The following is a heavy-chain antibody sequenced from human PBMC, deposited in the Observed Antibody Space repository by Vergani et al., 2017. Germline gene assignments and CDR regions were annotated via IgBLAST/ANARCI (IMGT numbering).Heavy chain of an antibody. CDR1: GGSFSDYY. Sequence: QVQLQQWGAGLLKPSETLSLTCAVYGGSFSDYYMSWIRQAPGKGLEWVSYISSSGSTIYYADSVKGRFTISRDNAKNSLYLQMNSLRAEDTAVYYCARNPGRGSSWFCDDYWGQGTLVTVSS. D-gene: IGHD6-13*01. J-gene: IGHJ4*02. CDR3: ARNPGRGSSWFCDDY. V-gene: IGHV3-11*01. CDR2: ISSSGSTI.